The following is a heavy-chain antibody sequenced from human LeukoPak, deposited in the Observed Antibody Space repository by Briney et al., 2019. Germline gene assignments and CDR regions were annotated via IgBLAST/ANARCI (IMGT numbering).Heavy chain of an antibody. Sequence: GESLKISCKGSGYSFTNYWIGWVRQMPGKGLEWMGLVYPGDSDTRYSPSFQGQVTISADKSISTAFLRWGSLKASDTAMYYCVTRKWLDDNSEYYYYMDVWGKGTTVIVSS. J-gene: IGHJ6*03. D-gene: IGHD5-12*01. CDR3: VTRKWLDDNSEYYYYMDV. V-gene: IGHV5-51*01. CDR2: VYPGDSDT. CDR1: GYSFTNYW.